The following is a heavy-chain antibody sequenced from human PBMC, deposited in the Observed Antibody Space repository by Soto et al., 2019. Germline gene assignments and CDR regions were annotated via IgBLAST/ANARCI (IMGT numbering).Heavy chain of an antibody. J-gene: IGHJ3*02. CDR1: GFTLSSYD. CDR2: LSGSGGST. V-gene: IGHV3-23*01. CDR3: AKVGGCRVDAFDI. D-gene: IGHD1-26*01. Sequence: GSLRLSCAASGFTLSSYDMRWVRQAPGKGLEWVSALSGSGGSTYYADSVKDRCTISRDNSKNTLYLQMNSLRAEDTAVYNCAKVGGCRVDAFDIWGQGTMVTVSS.